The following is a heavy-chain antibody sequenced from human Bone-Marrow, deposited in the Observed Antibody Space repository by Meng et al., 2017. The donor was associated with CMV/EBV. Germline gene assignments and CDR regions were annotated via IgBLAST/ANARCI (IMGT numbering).Heavy chain of an antibody. CDR2: VLNDGSKK. Sequence: GESLKISCVESGFTFSRYGMHWVRQAPGKGLEWVAFVLNDGSKKYYADSVKGRFTISRDNAKNTLYLQMNSLRTEDTAVYYCAKDDDSACYYFAYSWGQGTLVTVPS. D-gene: IGHD3-22*01. J-gene: IGHJ4*02. CDR3: AKDDDSACYYFAYS. V-gene: IGHV3-30*02. CDR1: GFTFSRYG.